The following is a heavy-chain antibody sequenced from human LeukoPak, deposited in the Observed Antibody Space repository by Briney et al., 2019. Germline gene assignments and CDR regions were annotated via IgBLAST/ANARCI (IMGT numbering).Heavy chain of an antibody. CDR2: IYPGDSDT. D-gene: IGHD3-10*01. CDR3: ARLGDYYGGFDH. V-gene: IGHV5-51*01. Sequence: GESLQISCKGSGYSFTNYWIGWVRQKPGKGLGLMGIIYPGDSDTRYSPSFQGQVTISVDRSISTAYLQWSSLQASDTAMYYCARLGDYYGGFDHWGQGTLVTVSS. CDR1: GYSFTNYW. J-gene: IGHJ4*02.